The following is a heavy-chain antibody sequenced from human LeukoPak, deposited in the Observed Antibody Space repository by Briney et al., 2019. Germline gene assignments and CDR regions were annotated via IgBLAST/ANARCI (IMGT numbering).Heavy chain of an antibody. Sequence: SETLSLTCTVSGGSISSSSYYWGWIRQPPGKGLEWIGSIYYSGSTYYNPSLKSRVTISVDTSKNQFSLKLSSVTAADTAVYYCASVLLWPYFDYWGQGTLVTVSS. CDR1: GGSISSSSYY. CDR3: ASVLLWPYFDY. D-gene: IGHD3-10*01. V-gene: IGHV4-39*07. J-gene: IGHJ4*02. CDR2: IYYSGST.